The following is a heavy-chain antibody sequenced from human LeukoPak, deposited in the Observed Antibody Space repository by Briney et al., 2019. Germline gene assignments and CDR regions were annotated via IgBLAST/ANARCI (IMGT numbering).Heavy chain of an antibody. Sequence: SETLSPTCAVSGGSISSGGYSWSWIRQPPGKGLEWIGYIYHSGSTYYNPSLKSRVTISVDRSKNQFSLKLSSVTAADTAVYYCARVPYCGGDCYSGYFDYWGQGTLVTVSS. CDR1: GGSISSGGYS. CDR2: IYHSGST. V-gene: IGHV4-30-2*01. CDR3: ARVPYCGGDCYSGYFDY. D-gene: IGHD2-21*02. J-gene: IGHJ4*02.